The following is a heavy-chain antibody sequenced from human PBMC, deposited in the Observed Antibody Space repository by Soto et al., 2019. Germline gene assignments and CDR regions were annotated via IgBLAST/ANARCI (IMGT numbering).Heavy chain of an antibody. D-gene: IGHD6-13*01. CDR1: GFTFSAYA. J-gene: IGHJ4*02. V-gene: IGHV3-23*01. CDR3: AKVLRSTWYYFDY. Sequence: GSLRLSCAASGFTFSAYAMSWVRQAPGKGLEWVSVISDSGGSTYYADSVKGRFTISRDNSKNTLFLQMNRLRAEDTAVYYCAKVLRSTWYYFDYWGQGTLVTVSS. CDR2: ISDSGGST.